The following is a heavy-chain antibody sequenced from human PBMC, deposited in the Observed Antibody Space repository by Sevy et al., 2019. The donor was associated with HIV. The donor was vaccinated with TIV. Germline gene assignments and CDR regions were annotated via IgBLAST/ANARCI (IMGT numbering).Heavy chain of an antibody. V-gene: IGHV1-18*04. D-gene: IGHD3-3*01. Sequence: ASVKVSCKASGYTFTSYGISWVRQAPGQGLEWMGWISAYNGNTNYAQRLQGRVTMTTDTSTSTAYMEVRSLRSDDTAVNYCARAIEYYDFWSGYCSKNWFDPWGQGTLVTVSS. CDR1: GYTFTSYG. CDR3: ARAIEYYDFWSGYCSKNWFDP. CDR2: ISAYNGNT. J-gene: IGHJ5*02.